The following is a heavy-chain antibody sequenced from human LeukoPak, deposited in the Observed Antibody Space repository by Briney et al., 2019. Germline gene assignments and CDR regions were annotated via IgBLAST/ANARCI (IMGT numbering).Heavy chain of an antibody. D-gene: IGHD6-19*01. J-gene: IGHJ4*02. CDR3: ARDYGSGWYNY. CDR2: INPNSGAT. V-gene: IGHV1-2*06. Sequence: GASVKVSCKASGYTFTNYYMNWVLQAPGQGLEWMGRINPNSGATNYAQKFQGRVTMTRDTSISAAYMELSRLRSDDTAVYYCARDYGSGWYNYWGQGTLVTVSS. CDR1: GYTFTNYY.